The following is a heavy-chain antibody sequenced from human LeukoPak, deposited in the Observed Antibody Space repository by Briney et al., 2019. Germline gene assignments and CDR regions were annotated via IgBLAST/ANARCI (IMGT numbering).Heavy chain of an antibody. CDR2: INPNSGGT. J-gene: IGHJ6*02. Sequence: ASVKVSCKASGYTFTGYYMHWVRQAPGQGLEWMGWINPNSGGTNYAQKFQGRVTMTRDTSISTAYMELSRLRSDDTAVYYCARDRSSAESPYGTDVWGQGTTVTVS. D-gene: IGHD6-6*01. CDR3: ARDRSSAESPYGTDV. V-gene: IGHV1-2*02. CDR1: GYTFTGYY.